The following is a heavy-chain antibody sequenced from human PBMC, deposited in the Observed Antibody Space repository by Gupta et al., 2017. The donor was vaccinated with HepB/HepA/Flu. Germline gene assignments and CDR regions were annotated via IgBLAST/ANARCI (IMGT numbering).Heavy chain of an antibody. CDR2: ISGSGGST. D-gene: IGHD6-19*01. J-gene: IGHJ6*01. V-gene: IGHV3-23*01. Sequence: EVQLLESGGGLVQPGGSLRLSCAASGFTFSSYAMGWVRQAPGKGLEWVSAISGSGGSTYYADSVKGRFTISRDNSKNTLYLQMNSLRAEDTAVYYCAKGVYSSGWYNYYGMDVWGQGTTVTVSS. CDR1: GFTFSSYA. CDR3: AKGVYSSGWYNYYGMDV.